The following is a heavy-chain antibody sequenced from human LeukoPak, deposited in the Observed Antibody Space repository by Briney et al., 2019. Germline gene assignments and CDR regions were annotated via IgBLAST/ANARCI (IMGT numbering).Heavy chain of an antibody. CDR2: IKQDGSEK. D-gene: IGHD1-1*01. J-gene: IGHJ4*02. Sequence: QPGGSLRLSCAGSAFTFSDYWMSWVRQAPGKGLEWVVIIKQDGSEKYCVDSVKGRLTISRDNAKNSVYLEMGSLRVEDTAVYYCAGESHQSGLTTYWGQGTLVTVS. CDR1: AFTFSDYW. V-gene: IGHV3-7*01. CDR3: AGESHQSGLTTY.